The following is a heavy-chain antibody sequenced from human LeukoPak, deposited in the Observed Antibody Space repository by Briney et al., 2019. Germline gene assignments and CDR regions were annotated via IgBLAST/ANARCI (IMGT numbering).Heavy chain of an antibody. J-gene: IGHJ4*02. CDR3: ARGGSGNWNAPFDY. CDR1: GFTFTTYW. CDR2: ISSSGSTI. V-gene: IGHV3-48*04. Sequence: GGSLRLSCAASGFTFTTYWMNWVRQAPGKGLEWVSYISSSGSTIYYADSVKGRFTISRDNAKNSLYLQMNSLRADDTAVYYCARGGSGNWNAPFDYWGQGTLVTVSS. D-gene: IGHD1-1*01.